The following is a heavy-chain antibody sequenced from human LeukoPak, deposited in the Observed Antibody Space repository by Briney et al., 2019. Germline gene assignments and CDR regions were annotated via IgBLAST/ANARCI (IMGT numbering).Heavy chain of an antibody. CDR2: IIPILVIA. CDR1: GGTFSSYT. V-gene: IGHV1-69*04. D-gene: IGHD2-15*01. J-gene: IGHJ5*02. Sequence: PSVKVSCKASGGTFSSYTISCVRQAPGQGLEWMGRIIPILVIANYAKKFQGRVTITADKSTSTAYMELSSLRSEDTAVYYCARDVEVVGATNWFDPWGQGTLVTVSS. CDR3: ARDVEVVGATNWFDP.